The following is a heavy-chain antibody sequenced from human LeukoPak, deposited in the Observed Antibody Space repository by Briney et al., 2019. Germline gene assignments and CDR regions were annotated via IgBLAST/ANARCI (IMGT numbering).Heavy chain of an antibody. Sequence: GGSPRLSCAASGFTFSSYSMNWVRQAPGKGLEWVSSISSSSSYIYYADSVKGRFTISRDNAKNSLYLQMNSLRAEDTAVYYCARDGGIVVVNEGDFDYWGQGTLVTVSS. D-gene: IGHD3-22*01. CDR2: ISSSSSYI. J-gene: IGHJ4*02. CDR3: ARDGGIVVVNEGDFDY. V-gene: IGHV3-21*01. CDR1: GFTFSSYS.